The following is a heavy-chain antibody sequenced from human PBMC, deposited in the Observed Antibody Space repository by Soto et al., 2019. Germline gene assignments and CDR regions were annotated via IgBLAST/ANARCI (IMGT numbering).Heavy chain of an antibody. CDR1: GGSINCYF. V-gene: IGHV4-59*01. J-gene: IGHJ5*02. CDR3: ARDYDSGSYYNWFDP. Sequence: LSLTCTVSGGSINCYFWSWIRQPPGKGLEWIGYVYYSGSTTYNPSLKSRVTISVDTSKNQFSLKLRSVTAADTAVYYCARDYDSGSYYNWFDPWGQGTLVTVSS. CDR2: VYYSGST. D-gene: IGHD3-10*01.